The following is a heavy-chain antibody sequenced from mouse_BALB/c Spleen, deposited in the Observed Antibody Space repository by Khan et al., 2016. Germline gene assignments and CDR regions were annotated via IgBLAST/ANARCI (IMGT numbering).Heavy chain of an antibody. V-gene: IGHV4-1*02. D-gene: IGHD1-1*01. CDR2: INPDSRTI. CDR3: ARAGYYGYLAY. Sequence: EVKLLESGGGLVQPGGSLKLSCAASGFDFSRYWMSWVRQAPGKGLEWIGEINPDSRTINYAPSLKDKFIISRDNAKNTLYLQMSKVRSEDTDLYYCARAGYYGYLAYWGQGTLVTVSA. J-gene: IGHJ3*01. CDR1: GFDFSRYW.